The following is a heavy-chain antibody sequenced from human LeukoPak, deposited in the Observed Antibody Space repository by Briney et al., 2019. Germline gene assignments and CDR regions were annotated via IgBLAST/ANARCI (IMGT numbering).Heavy chain of an antibody. CDR1: GFTFSSSW. V-gene: IGHV3-30*02. J-gene: IGHJ5*02. Sequence: GGSLRLSCAASGFTFSSSWMHWVRQAPGKGLEWVAFIRSDGSNKYYADSVKGRFTISRDNSKLYLQMNSLRAEDTAVYYCAREQKDIVVVVAATLVNWFDPWGQGTLVTVSS. CDR2: IRSDGSNK. D-gene: IGHD2-15*01. CDR3: AREQKDIVVVVAATLVNWFDP.